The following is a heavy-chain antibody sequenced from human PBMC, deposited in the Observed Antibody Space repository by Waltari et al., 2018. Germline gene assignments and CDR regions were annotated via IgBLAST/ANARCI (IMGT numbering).Heavy chain of an antibody. CDR2: INPSGCST. V-gene: IGHV1-46*01. D-gene: IGHD3-22*01. CDR3: ARDDSSGYPFDY. J-gene: IGHJ4*02. Sequence: QVQLVQSGAEVKKPGASVKVSCKASGYTFTSYYMHWVRQAPGQGLEWMGIINPSGCSTSYAQKFQGRVTMTRDTSTSTVYMELSSLRSEDTAVYYCARDDSSGYPFDYWGQGTLVTVSS. CDR1: GYTFTSYY.